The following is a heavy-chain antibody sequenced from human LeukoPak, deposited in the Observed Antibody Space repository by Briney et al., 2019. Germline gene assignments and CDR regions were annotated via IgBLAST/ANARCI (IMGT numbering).Heavy chain of an antibody. CDR3: ARERSDYIWGSYRFLEHYFDY. V-gene: IGHV1-18*01. D-gene: IGHD3-16*02. Sequence: ASVKVSCKASGYTFTSYGISWVRQAPGQGLEWMGWISAYNGNTNYAQKLQGRVTMTTGTSTSTAYMELRSLRSDDTAVYYCARERSDYIWGSYRFLEHYFDYWGQGTLVTVSS. J-gene: IGHJ4*02. CDR1: GYTFTSYG. CDR2: ISAYNGNT.